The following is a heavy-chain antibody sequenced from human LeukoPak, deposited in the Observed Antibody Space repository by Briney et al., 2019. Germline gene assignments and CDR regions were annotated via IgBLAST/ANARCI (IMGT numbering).Heavy chain of an antibody. CDR1: GGSISSYH. Sequence: SETLSLTCTVSGGSISSYHWGWIRQPPGKGLEWIGSIYYSGSTYYNPSLKSRVTISVDTSKNQFSLKLSSVTAADTAVYYCARRYYDSSGHFDYWGQGTLVTVSS. CDR2: IYYSGST. J-gene: IGHJ4*02. CDR3: ARRYYDSSGHFDY. V-gene: IGHV4-39*01. D-gene: IGHD3-22*01.